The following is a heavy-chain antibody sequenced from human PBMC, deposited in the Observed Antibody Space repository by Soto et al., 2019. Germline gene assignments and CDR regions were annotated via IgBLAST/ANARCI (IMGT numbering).Heavy chain of an antibody. CDR3: ARETPNIVVVPAAIRDYYYYGMDV. CDR2: INHSGST. CDR1: GGSFSGYY. D-gene: IGHD2-2*02. V-gene: IGHV4-34*01. J-gene: IGHJ6*02. Sequence: SETLSLTCAVYGGSFSGYYWSWIRQPQGKGLEWIGEINHSGSTNYNPSPKSRVTISVDTSKNQFSLKLSSVTAADTAVYYCARETPNIVVVPAAIRDYYYYGMDVWGQGTTVTVSS.